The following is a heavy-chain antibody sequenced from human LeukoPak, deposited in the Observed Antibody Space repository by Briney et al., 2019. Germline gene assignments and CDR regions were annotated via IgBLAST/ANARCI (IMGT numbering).Heavy chain of an antibody. D-gene: IGHD3-3*01. Sequence: PGGSLRLSCAASGFTFSSYAMSWVRQAPGKGLEWVSGISWNSGSIGYADSVKGRFTISRDNAKNSLYLQMNSLRAEDMALYYCAKDSNYDFWSGYLFDYWGQGTLVTVSS. CDR1: GFTFSSYA. CDR3: AKDSNYDFWSGYLFDY. CDR2: ISWNSGSI. V-gene: IGHV3-9*03. J-gene: IGHJ4*02.